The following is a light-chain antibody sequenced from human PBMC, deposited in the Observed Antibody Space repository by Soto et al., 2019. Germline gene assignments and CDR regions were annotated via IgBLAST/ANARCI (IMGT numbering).Light chain of an antibody. CDR2: GAS. CDR1: QSVSSSY. CDR3: RQYNNWPRT. J-gene: IGKJ5*01. V-gene: IGKV3-15*01. Sequence: PGERVTLSCRASQSVSSSYLTWYQQKPGQAPRLLIYGASTRATGVPARFSGSGSGTEFTLTISSLQSEDFAVYYCRQYNNWPRTFGQGTRLE.